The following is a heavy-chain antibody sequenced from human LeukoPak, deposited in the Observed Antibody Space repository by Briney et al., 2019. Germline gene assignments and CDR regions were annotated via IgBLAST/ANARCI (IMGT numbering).Heavy chain of an antibody. CDR1: GFTFSSYA. CDR3: AKEMGNRAVGTYYFDH. CDR2: ISGSGGST. D-gene: IGHD4-23*01. Sequence: GGSLRLSCAASGFTFSSYAMSWVRQAPGKGLEWVSAISGSGGSTYYADSVKGRFTISRDNSKKTLYLQMNSLRAEDTAVYYCAKEMGNRAVGTYYFDHWGQGSLVTVSS. V-gene: IGHV3-23*01. J-gene: IGHJ4*02.